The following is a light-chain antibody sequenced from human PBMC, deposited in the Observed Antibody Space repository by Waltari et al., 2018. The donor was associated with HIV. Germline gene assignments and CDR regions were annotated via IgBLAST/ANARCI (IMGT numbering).Light chain of an antibody. CDR1: QGVNNY. CDR2: AAS. V-gene: IGKV1-27*01. CDR3: HQYGASPRT. J-gene: IGKJ2*01. Sequence: DIQMTQSPSSLSASVGDRVTITCRASQGVNNYLAWYQQRPGTVPKLLIYAASTLRSGVPSRFSGSGSGTDFTLTISSLQPEDVAVYYCHQYGASPRTFGQGTKLEIK.